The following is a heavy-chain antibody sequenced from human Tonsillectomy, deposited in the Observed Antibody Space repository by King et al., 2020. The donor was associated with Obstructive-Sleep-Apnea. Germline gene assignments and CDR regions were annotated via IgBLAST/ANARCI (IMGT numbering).Heavy chain of an antibody. CDR1: GGSIISTNW. CDR3: ASQLGDY. Sequence: QLQESGPGLVKPSGTLSLTCAVSGGSIISTNWWSWVRQPPGKGLEWIGEIYHSGRTNYNPSLQSRVTISVDKSKNHFSLRLTSVTAADTAVYFWASQLGDYWGQGTLVTVSS. D-gene: IGHD3-10*01. CDR2: IYHSGRT. J-gene: IGHJ4*02. V-gene: IGHV4-4*02.